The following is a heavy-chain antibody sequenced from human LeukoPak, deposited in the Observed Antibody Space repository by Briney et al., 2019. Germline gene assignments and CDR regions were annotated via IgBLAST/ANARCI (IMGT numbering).Heavy chain of an antibody. V-gene: IGHV3-7*01. D-gene: IGHD3-10*01. CDR1: GFTFSYYM. J-gene: IGHJ4*02. Sequence: GGSLRLSCEVSGFTFSYYMMTWVRQAPGEGLEWVANMRTDGSVPSYVDSVKGRFTISRDNAKSSLYLQMNNLRVEDTTVYYCARDKDFTIDYWGQGTLVTVSS. CDR2: MRTDGSVP. CDR3: ARDKDFTIDY.